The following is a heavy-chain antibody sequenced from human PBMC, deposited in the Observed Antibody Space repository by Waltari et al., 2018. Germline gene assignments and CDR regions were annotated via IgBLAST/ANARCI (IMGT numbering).Heavy chain of an antibody. J-gene: IGHJ4*02. V-gene: IGHV3-74*01. Sequence: EVQLVESGGGLVQPGGSLRLSCAASGFTFSNSWMHWVRQAPGKGLVWGSRINSDGSSTNYADSVKGRFTISRDNAKNTLHLQMNSLRVEDTAVYYCAREASSSLGRYFDYWGQGTLVTVSS. D-gene: IGHD6-6*01. CDR1: GFTFSNSW. CDR2: INSDGSST. CDR3: AREASSSLGRYFDY.